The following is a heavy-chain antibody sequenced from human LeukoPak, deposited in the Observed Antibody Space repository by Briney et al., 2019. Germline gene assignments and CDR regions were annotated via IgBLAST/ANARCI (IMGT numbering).Heavy chain of an antibody. J-gene: IGHJ4*02. CDR1: GGSISSYY. V-gene: IGHV4-59*08. D-gene: IGHD3-22*01. CDR2: IYYSGST. CDR3: ARIKNYYDSEAFDY. Sequence: SETLSLTCTVSGGSISSYYWSWIRQPPGKELEWIGHIYYSGSTNYNPSLKSRVTISVDTSKNQFSLKLSSVTAADTAVYYCARIKNYYDSEAFDYWGQGTLVTVSS.